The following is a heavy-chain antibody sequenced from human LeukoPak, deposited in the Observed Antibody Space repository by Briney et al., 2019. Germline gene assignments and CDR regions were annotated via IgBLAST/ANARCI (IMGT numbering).Heavy chain of an antibody. CDR3: ATSGASSY. J-gene: IGHJ4*02. CDR1: GFTFSSYW. D-gene: IGHD1-26*01. Sequence: GGSLRLSCAASGFTFSSYWMSWVRQAPGKGLEWVANIKQDGSEKYYVGSVRGRFTISRDNAKNSLFLQMNSLRAEDTAVYYCATSGASSYWGQGTLVIVSS. CDR2: IKQDGSEK. V-gene: IGHV3-7*01.